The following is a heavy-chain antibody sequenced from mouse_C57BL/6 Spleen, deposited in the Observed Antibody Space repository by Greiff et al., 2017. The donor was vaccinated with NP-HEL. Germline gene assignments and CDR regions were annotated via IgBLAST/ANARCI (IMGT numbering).Heavy chain of an antibody. V-gene: IGHV5-4*01. J-gene: IGHJ2*01. CDR1: GFTFSSYA. CDR3: ARDQDYYGSSYCYFDY. CDR2: ISDGGSYT. Sequence: EVKVVESGGGLVKPGGSLKLSCAASGFTFSSYAMSWVRQTPEKRLEWVATISDGGSYTYYPDNVKGRFTISRDNAKNNLYLQMSHLKSEDTAMYYCARDQDYYGSSYCYFDYWGQGTTLTVSS. D-gene: IGHD1-1*01.